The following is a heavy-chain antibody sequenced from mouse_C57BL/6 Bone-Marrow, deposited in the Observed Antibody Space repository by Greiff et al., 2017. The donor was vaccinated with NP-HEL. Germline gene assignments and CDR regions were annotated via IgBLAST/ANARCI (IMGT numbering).Heavy chain of an antibody. CDR2: IYPGDGDT. D-gene: IGHD1-1*01. Sequence: VQLQQSGPELVKPGASVKISCKASGYAFSSSWMNWVKQRPGKGLEWIGRIYPGDGDTNYNGKFKGKATLTADKSSSTAYMQLSSLTSEDSAVYFCARRASYGIAMDYWGQGTSVTVSS. CDR3: ARRASYGIAMDY. J-gene: IGHJ4*01. CDR1: GYAFSSSW. V-gene: IGHV1-82*01.